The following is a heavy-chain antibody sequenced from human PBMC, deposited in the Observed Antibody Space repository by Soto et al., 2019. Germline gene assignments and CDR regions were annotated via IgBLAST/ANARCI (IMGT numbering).Heavy chain of an antibody. CDR2: IWSDGNNR. CDR3: VRGDNWNDEASDY. V-gene: IGHV3-33*01. D-gene: IGHD1-1*01. J-gene: IGHJ4*02. CDR1: GFMFSNHG. Sequence: WGSLRLSCAASGFMFSNHGMHWVRQAPGKGLEWVAVIWSDGNNRYYADSVKGRFTISRDNSKNTLYLQMNSLRAEDTAVYYCVRGDNWNDEASDYWGQGTLVTVSS.